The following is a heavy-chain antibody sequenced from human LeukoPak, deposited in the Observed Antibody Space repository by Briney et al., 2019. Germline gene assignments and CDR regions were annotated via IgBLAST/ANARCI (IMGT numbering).Heavy chain of an antibody. Sequence: PSETLSLTCTVSGGSINSRGYYWGWIRQPPGKGLEWIGSLYYSGSTYIDPSLKSRVTLSIDTSKNQFSLKLTSVTAADTAVYYCARADYDEADVFEIWGQGTMVTVSS. CDR3: ARADYDEADVFEI. CDR2: LYYSGST. V-gene: IGHV4-39*07. J-gene: IGHJ3*02. D-gene: IGHD3-22*01. CDR1: GGSINSRGYY.